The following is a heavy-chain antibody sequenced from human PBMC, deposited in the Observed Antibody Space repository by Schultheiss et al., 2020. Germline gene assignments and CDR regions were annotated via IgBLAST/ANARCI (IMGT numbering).Heavy chain of an antibody. CDR3: AGWDTVTTLYGY. Sequence: GESLKISCAASGFTFSSYAMHWVRQAPAKGLEWVAVISYDGSNKYYADSVKGRFTISRDNSKNTLYLQMNSLRAEDTAVYYCAGWDTVTTLYGYWGQGTLVTVSS. CDR2: ISYDGSNK. J-gene: IGHJ4*02. D-gene: IGHD4-17*01. CDR1: GFTFSSYA. V-gene: IGHV3-30-3*01.